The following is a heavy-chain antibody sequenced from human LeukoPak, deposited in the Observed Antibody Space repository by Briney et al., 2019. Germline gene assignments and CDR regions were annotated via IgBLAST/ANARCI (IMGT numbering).Heavy chain of an antibody. Sequence: SETLSLTCTVSGGSISSTTYYWSWIRQPPGKGLGWMGYIYYSGSTNYNPSLKSRVTISVDTSKNQFSLKLSSVTAADTAVYYCAGMVRGVMMGWFDPWGQGTLVTVSS. V-gene: IGHV4-61*01. CDR3: AGMVRGVMMGWFDP. CDR1: GGSISSTTYY. D-gene: IGHD3-10*01. CDR2: IYYSGST. J-gene: IGHJ5*02.